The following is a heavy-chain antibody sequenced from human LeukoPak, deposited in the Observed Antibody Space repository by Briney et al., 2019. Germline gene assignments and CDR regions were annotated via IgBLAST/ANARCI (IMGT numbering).Heavy chain of an antibody. CDR1: GYSFTSYW. Sequence: PGESLKISCKGSGYSFTSYWLGWVRQMPGKGLEWMGIIYHGGCNDRERTSLRGVAIISAKKSIGADYLQWSSLKASDAAMYYWARHGRIRSGKPFDFWGQGTLVTVSS. D-gene: IGHD1-1*01. V-gene: IGHV5-51*01. CDR2: IYHGGCND. J-gene: IGHJ4*02. CDR3: ARHGRIRSGKPFDF.